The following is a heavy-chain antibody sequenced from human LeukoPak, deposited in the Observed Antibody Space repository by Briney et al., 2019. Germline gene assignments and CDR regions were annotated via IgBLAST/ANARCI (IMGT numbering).Heavy chain of an antibody. CDR1: GGSISSGNYY. V-gene: IGHV4-39*07. D-gene: IGHD6-13*01. J-gene: IGHJ3*02. CDR3: ARDPEQLDLSGAFDI. CDR2: IYYSGST. Sequence: SETLSLTCTVSGGSISSGNYYWGWIRQPPGKGLEWIGSIYYSGSTYNNPSLKSRVTISVDTSKNQFSLKLSSVTAADTAVYYCARDPEQLDLSGAFDIWGQGTMVTVSS.